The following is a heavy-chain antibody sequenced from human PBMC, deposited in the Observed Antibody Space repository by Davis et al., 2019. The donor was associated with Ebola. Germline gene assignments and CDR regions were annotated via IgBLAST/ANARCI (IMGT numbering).Heavy chain of an antibody. CDR1: GYTFAAHY. Sequence: AASVKVSCKASGYTFAAHYIHWVRQAPGQGFEWVGRINPNFGGTIYAQKFQGRVTMTRETSISTAYMELSSLTSDDTAVYYCARDDYVWGSPPFFDSWGQGTLVTVSS. V-gene: IGHV1-2*06. D-gene: IGHD3-16*01. J-gene: IGHJ4*02. CDR3: ARDDYVWGSPPFFDS. CDR2: INPNFGGT.